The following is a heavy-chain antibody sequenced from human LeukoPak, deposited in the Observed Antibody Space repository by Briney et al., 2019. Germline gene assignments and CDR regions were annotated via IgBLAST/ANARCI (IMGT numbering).Heavy chain of an antibody. CDR1: GYTLTELS. V-gene: IGHV1-24*01. D-gene: IGHD3-10*01. CDR2: FDPEDGET. CDR3: ATDFSMVRGVNWFDP. Sequence: ASVKVSCKVSGYTLTELSMHWVRQAPGKGLEWMGGFDPEDGETIYAQKFQGRVTMTEDTSTGTAYMELSSLRSEDTAVYYCATDFSMVRGVNWFDPWGQGTLVTVSS. J-gene: IGHJ5*02.